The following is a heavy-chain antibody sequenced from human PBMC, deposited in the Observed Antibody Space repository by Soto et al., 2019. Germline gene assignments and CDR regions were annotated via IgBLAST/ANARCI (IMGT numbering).Heavy chain of an antibody. CDR2: INHTTNT. J-gene: IGHJ5*02. Sequence: QVHLQQWGAGLLKPSETLSLTCAVYGGSFSDTYWNWFRQPPGKGLEWIGEINHTTNTSYNPALTRRVPISVDTSKNHFSLKLTSVAAADTAVYYCARGVRLFRGSFNPWGQGTLVTVSS. D-gene: IGHD2-15*01. CDR1: GGSFSDTY. V-gene: IGHV4-34*01. CDR3: ARGVRLFRGSFNP.